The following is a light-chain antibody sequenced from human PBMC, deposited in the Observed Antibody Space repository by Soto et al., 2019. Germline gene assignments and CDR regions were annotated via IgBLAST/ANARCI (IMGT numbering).Light chain of an antibody. CDR2: GNS. CDR1: SYNIGAGYD. V-gene: IGLV1-40*01. J-gene: IGLJ2*01. Sequence: QSVLTQPPSLSGAPGQRVTISCTGSSYNIGAGYDVHWYQQLPGTAPKLLIYGNSNRPSGVPDRFSGSKSGTSASLAITGRQAEDEADYDCQSYDSSLSGSVVFGGGTKVTVL. CDR3: QSYDSSLSGSVV.